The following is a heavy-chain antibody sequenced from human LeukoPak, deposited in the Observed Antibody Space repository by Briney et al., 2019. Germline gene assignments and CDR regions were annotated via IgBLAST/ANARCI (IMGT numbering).Heavy chain of an antibody. CDR1: GFTFSSYA. D-gene: IGHD1-26*01. Sequence: GGSLRLSCAASGFTFSSYAMTWVRQAPGKGLKWVSALSGSGGSTYYADSVKGRFTISRENSKNTLYLQMNSLRVEDSAVYYCXXXXXXXXYPLDWYFDLWGRGTLVTVSS. J-gene: IGHJ2*01. V-gene: IGHV3-23*01. CDR2: LSGSGGST. CDR3: XXXXXXXXYPLDWYFDL.